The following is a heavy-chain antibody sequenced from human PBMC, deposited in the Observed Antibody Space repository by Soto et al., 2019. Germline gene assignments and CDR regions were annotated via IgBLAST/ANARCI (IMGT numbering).Heavy chain of an antibody. Sequence: CLGISCAASGFTFRSFTMNWVRKAPGKGLEWVSTISSNSAYIYYTDALRGRFTISRDNAKNSLHLQMNSLRAEDTAVYYCTRDASRDSSARGWFDPWGPGTLVPVSS. V-gene: IGHV3-21*01. J-gene: IGHJ5*02. D-gene: IGHD6-13*01. CDR3: TRDASRDSSARGWFDP. CDR2: ISSNSAYI. CDR1: GFTFRSFT.